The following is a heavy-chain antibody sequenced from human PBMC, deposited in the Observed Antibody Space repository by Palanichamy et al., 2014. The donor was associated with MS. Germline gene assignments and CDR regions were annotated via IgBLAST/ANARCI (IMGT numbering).Heavy chain of an antibody. V-gene: IGHV4-34*02. CDR1: GGSFNTHY. D-gene: IGHD4-17*01. Sequence: QMQLQQWGAGLLKPSETLSLTCSVFGGSFNTHYWSWIRQPPGKGLEWIGEINHRGGTNYNPSLKSRASLSIDTSKNQFSLKVTSLTAADTAVYYCVRPHRPYGNDAFGIWGQGTLVAVSS. CDR3: VRPHRPYGNDAFGI. J-gene: IGHJ3*02. CDR2: INHRGGT.